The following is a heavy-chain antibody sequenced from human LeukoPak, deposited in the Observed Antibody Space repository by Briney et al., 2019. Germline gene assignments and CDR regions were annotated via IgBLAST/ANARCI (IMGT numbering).Heavy chain of an antibody. Sequence: SETLSLTCTVSGGSISSYYWSWIRQPPGKGLEWIGYIYYSGSTNYNPSLKSRVTISVDTSKNQFSLKLSSVTAADTAVYYCARLVGVTLITNCTNGVCLYFDYWGQGTLVTVSS. J-gene: IGHJ4*02. CDR2: IYYSGST. V-gene: IGHV4-59*08. D-gene: IGHD2-8*01. CDR3: ARLVGVTLITNCTNGVCLYFDY. CDR1: GGSISSYY.